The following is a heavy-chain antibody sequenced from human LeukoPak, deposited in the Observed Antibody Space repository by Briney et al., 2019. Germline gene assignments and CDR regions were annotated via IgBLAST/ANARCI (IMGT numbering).Heavy chain of an antibody. V-gene: IGHV4-34*01. J-gene: IGHJ6*03. Sequence: PSETLSLTCAVYGGSFSGYYWSWIRQPPGKGLEWIGEINHSGSTNYNPSLKSRVTISVDTSKNQFSLKLSSVTAADTAVYYCARDRRAILETLYYYYMDVWGKGTTVTVSS. CDR3: ARDRRAILETLYYYYMDV. D-gene: IGHD2-15*01. CDR1: GGSFSGYY. CDR2: INHSGST.